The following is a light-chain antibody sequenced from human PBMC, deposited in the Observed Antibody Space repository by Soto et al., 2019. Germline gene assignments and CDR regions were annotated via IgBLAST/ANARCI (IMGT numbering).Light chain of an antibody. V-gene: IGKV3-20*01. Sequence: EIVLTQSPGTLSLSPGERATLSCRASQSDSSSYLAWYQQKPGQAPRLLIYGASSRATGIPDRFSGSGSGTDFTLTIMRLEPEDFAVYYCQQYGSSLSWTFGQGTKVEIK. CDR2: GAS. CDR3: QQYGSSLSWT. CDR1: QSDSSSY. J-gene: IGKJ1*01.